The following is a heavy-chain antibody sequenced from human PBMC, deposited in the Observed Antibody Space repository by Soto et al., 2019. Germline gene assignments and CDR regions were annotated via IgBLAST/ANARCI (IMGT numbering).Heavy chain of an antibody. J-gene: IGHJ6*02. CDR2: INSDGSST. CDR1: GFTFSSYW. CDR3: ARAGIPNYYYYYGMDV. Sequence: EVQLVESGGGLVQPGGSLRLSCAASGFTFSSYWMHWVRQAPGKGLVWVSRINSDGSSTSYADSVKGRFTISRDNAKNTLDLQMNRLRAEDTAVYYCARAGIPNYYYYYGMDVWGQGTTVTVSS. V-gene: IGHV3-74*01.